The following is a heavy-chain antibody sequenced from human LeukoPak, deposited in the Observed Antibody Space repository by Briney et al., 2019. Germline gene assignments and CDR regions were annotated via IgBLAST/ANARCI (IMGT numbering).Heavy chain of an antibody. J-gene: IGHJ4*02. D-gene: IGHD1-26*01. CDR2: ISFTSNSM. V-gene: IGHV3-48*04. CDR3: TTTEGLYYFDY. CDR1: GFSFSTYS. Sequence: GGSLRLSCAASGFSFSTYSMSWVRQAPGKGLEWVSYISFTSNSMYYAGSVKGRFTISRDNAENSLYLQMNSLRAEDTAVYYCTTTEGLYYFDYWGQGTLVTVSS.